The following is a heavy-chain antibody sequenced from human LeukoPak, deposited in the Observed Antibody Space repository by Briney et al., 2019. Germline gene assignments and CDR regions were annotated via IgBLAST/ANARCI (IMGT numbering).Heavy chain of an antibody. Sequence: GGSLRLSCAASGFTFSSYSMNWVRQAPGKGLEWVSSISSSSNYIYYADSVKGRFTISRDNAKNSLYLQMNSLRAEDTAVYYCAREGGFDYWGQGTLVTVSS. CDR2: ISSSSNYI. V-gene: IGHV3-21*01. CDR3: AREGGFDY. D-gene: IGHD3-16*01. J-gene: IGHJ4*02. CDR1: GFTFSSYS.